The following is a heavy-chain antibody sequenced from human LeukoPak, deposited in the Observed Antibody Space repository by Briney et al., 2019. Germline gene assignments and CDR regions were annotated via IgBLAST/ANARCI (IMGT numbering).Heavy chain of an antibody. CDR3: AKRAYSGSYYAAFDH. Sequence: GQSLRLACAPSAFTATSYSMKWVRQAPGKVLEWVATIITIGGSTYYADFVKGPFTISRDNSTHPLYLQMNSLRAEDTAVYYCAKRAYSGSYYAAFDHWGQGPLVTVSS. V-gene: IGHV3-23*01. J-gene: IGHJ4*02. D-gene: IGHD1-26*01. CDR2: IITIGGST. CDR1: AFTATSYS.